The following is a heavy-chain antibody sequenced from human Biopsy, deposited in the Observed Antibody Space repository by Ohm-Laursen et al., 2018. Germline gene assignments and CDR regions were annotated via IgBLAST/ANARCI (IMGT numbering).Heavy chain of an antibody. CDR3: VRGVDYYDPYHYYALDV. CDR2: INHSGRT. J-gene: IGHJ6*02. Sequence: PSQTLSLTCAVYGESFNGYYWSWIRQTPGKGLEWIGEINHSGRTNYNPSLKSRVTISVDTSKNQFPLKVRSMTAADTAVYYCVRGVDYYDPYHYYALDVWGQGTTVTVSS. D-gene: IGHD3-22*01. CDR1: GESFNGYY. V-gene: IGHV4-34*01.